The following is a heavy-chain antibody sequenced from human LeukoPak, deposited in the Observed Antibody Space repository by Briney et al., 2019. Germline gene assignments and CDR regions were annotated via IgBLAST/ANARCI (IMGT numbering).Heavy chain of an antibody. CDR2: IYLCGST. D-gene: IGHD3-22*01. CDR1: GCSIRSYY. V-gene: IGHV4-4*07. Sequence: SVALSLTCIVSGCSIRSYYWSWIRQPAGRGREWVGRIYLCGSTSYNPSLKSPVSISVDTSKNQISLKLSSVPAADTAVYYCARVSGFYYDSSGHIVYYFDYWGQGTLVTVSS. J-gene: IGHJ4*02. CDR3: ARVSGFYYDSSGHIVYYFDY.